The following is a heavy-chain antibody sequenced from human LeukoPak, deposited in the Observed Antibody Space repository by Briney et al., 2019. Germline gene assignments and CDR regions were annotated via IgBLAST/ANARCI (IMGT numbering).Heavy chain of an antibody. CDR3: ARGGGDGYILDWFDP. CDR1: GGTFSSYA. CDR2: IIPIFGTA. D-gene: IGHD5-24*01. V-gene: IGHV1-69*05. J-gene: IGHJ5*02. Sequence: SVKVSCKASGGTFSSYAISWVRQAPGQGLEWMGGIIPIFGTANYAQKFQGRVTITTDESTSTAYMELSSLRSEDTAAYYCARGGGDGYILDWFDPWGQGTLATVSS.